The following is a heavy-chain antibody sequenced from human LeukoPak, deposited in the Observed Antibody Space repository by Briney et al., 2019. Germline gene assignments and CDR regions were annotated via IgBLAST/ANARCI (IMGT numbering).Heavy chain of an antibody. Sequence: ASVKVSCKASGYTFTGYYMHWVRQAPGQGLEWMGWINPNSGGTNYAQKFQGRVTMTRDTSNSTAYMELSRLRSDDTAVYYCARGYADIVATIGAFDIWGQGTMVTVSS. D-gene: IGHD5-12*01. V-gene: IGHV1-2*02. J-gene: IGHJ3*02. CDR2: INPNSGGT. CDR3: ARGYADIVATIGAFDI. CDR1: GYTFTGYY.